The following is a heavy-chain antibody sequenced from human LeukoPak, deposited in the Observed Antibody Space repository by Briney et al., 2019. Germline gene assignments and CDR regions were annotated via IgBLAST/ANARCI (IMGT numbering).Heavy chain of an antibody. CDR3: ASQARGYCSGGSCYRWFDP. V-gene: IGHV1-3*01. D-gene: IGHD2-15*01. Sequence: SVKVSCKASGYTFTSYAMHWVRQAPGQRLEWMGWINAGNGNTKYSQKFQGRVPITRATSATTAYMELTSLRSEDTAVYYCASQARGYCSGGSCYRWFDPWGQGTLVTVSS. J-gene: IGHJ5*02. CDR2: INAGNGNT. CDR1: GYTFTSYA.